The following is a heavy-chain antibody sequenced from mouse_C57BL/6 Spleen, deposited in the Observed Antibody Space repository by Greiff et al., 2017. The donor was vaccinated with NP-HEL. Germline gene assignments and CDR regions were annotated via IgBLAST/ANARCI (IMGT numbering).Heavy chain of an antibody. CDR2: INPNNGGT. Sequence: EVQLQQSGPELVKPGASVKIPCKASGYTFTDYNMDWVKQSHGKSLEWIGDINPNNGGTIYNQKFKGKATLTVDKSSSTAYMELRSLTSEDTAVYYCAREGAYGNLYYFDYWGQGTTLTVSS. D-gene: IGHD2-1*01. CDR1: GYTFTDYN. V-gene: IGHV1-18*01. J-gene: IGHJ2*01. CDR3: AREGAYGNLYYFDY.